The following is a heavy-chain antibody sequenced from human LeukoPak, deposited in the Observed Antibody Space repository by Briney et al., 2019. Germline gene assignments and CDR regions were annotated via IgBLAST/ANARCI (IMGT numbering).Heavy chain of an antibody. CDR2: LNHSGST. Sequence: TSETLSLTCAVYGGSFSGYYWSWIRQPPGKGLEWIGELNHSGSTNYNPSLKSRVTISVDTSKNQFSLKLSSVTAADTAVYYCARGYRSSGYHCSKGPYYFDYWGQGTLVTVSS. J-gene: IGHJ4*02. CDR3: ARGYRSSGYHCSKGPYYFDY. D-gene: IGHD3-22*01. V-gene: IGHV4-34*01. CDR1: GGSFSGYY.